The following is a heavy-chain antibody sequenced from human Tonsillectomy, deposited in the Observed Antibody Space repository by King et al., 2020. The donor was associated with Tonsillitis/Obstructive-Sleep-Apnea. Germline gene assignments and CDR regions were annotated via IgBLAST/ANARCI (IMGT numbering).Heavy chain of an antibody. J-gene: IGHJ6*02. CDR1: GGSISSGDYY. V-gene: IGHV4-30-4*01. Sequence: QLQESGPGLVKPSQTLSLTCTVSGGSISSGDYYWSWIRQPPGKGLEWIGYIYYSGSTYYNPSLKSRVTISVDTSKNQFSLKLSSVTAADTAVYYCVRHLRYFDWLSSYYYGMDVWGQGTTVTVSS. D-gene: IGHD3-9*01. CDR3: VRHLRYFDWLSSYYYGMDV. CDR2: IYYSGST.